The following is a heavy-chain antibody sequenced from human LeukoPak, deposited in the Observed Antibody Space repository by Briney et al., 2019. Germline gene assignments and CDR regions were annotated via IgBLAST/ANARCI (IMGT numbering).Heavy chain of an antibody. CDR2: IYYSGST. CDR1: GASISSYY. J-gene: IGHJ4*01. Sequence: SETLSLTCTVSGASISSYYWSWIRQPPGKGLEWIGYIYYSGSTNYNPSLKSRVTISVDTSKNQFSLYLSSVTAADTAVYYCTRGKPETVFDSWGRGTLVTVSS. CDR3: TRGKPETVFDS. V-gene: IGHV4-59*08.